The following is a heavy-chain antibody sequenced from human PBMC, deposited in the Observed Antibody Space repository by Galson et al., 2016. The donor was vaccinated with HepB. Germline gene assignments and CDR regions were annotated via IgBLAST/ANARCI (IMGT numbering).Heavy chain of an antibody. CDR2: ISNSGSMG. D-gene: IGHD3-3*01. CDR1: GFKFSQFY. J-gene: IGHJ6*02. V-gene: IGHV3-11*01. Sequence: SLRLSCAASGFKFSQFYITWFRQAPGKGLEWVSHISNSGSMGSFADSVKARFTMSRDNAKNAVSLHMSSLRVEDTAVYYCARNAIFGEMYKMDVWGRGTTVIVSS. CDR3: ARNAIFGEMYKMDV.